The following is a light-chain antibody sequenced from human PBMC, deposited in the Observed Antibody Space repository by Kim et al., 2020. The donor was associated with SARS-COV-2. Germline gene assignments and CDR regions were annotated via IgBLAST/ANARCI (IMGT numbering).Light chain of an antibody. CDR2: SEN. CDR1: DSNIGSRT. V-gene: IGLV1-44*01. CDR3: AAWDDSMNAVL. Sequence: GQRLTISCSAADSNIGSRTLNWSQQLPGTAPLLLIYSENQRPSGVRDRFAGSKAGTSASLAISELQSGDETEYYCAAWDDSMNAVLFGGGTKVTVL. J-gene: IGLJ2*01.